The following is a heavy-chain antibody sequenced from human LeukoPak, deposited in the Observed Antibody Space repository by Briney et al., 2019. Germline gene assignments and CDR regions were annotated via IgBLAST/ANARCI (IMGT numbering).Heavy chain of an antibody. V-gene: IGHV7-4-1*02. D-gene: IGHD5-18*01. J-gene: IGHJ3*02. CDR2: INTNTGNS. Sequence: ASVKVSCKASGYTLTSYAINWVRQAPGQGLEWMGWINTNTGNSTYAQGFTGRFVFSLDTSVSTAYLQISSLKAEDTAVYCARPGRDTAMAYDGFDIWGQGTMVSVSS. CDR1: GYTLTSYA. CDR3: ARPGRDTAMAYDGFDI.